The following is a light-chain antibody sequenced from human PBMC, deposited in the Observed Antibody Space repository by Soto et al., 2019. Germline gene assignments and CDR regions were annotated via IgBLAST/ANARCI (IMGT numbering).Light chain of an antibody. CDR3: HHSSSTPLT. J-gene: IGKJ4*01. CDR1: QSVFNH. Sequence: DVQMTQSPSSLSASVGDSVTITCRASQSVFNHLSWFQQRPGKGPKLLIYDASSLHAGVPSRFIGSGYWTAFTLTISTVQPEDSAIYYCHHSSSTPLTFGGGTRVELK. V-gene: IGKV1-39*01. CDR2: DAS.